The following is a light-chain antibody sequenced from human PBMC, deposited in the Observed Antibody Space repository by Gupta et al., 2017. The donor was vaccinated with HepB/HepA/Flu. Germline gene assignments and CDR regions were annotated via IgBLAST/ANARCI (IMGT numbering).Light chain of an antibody. CDR2: GAS. CDR3: QQSLSTPYT. Sequence: DIQMTQSPSSLSASVGDRVTITCRAGQSVATYLHWYQQETGKAPRLLIYGASTLQSGVPARFSGSGYGTEFTLTISRLQPEDFAIYYCQQSLSTPYTFGQGTKLEI. J-gene: IGKJ2*01. V-gene: IGKV1-39*01. CDR1: QSVATY.